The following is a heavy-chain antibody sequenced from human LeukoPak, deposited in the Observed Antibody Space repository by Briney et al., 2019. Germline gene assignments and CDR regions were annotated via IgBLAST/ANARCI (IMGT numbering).Heavy chain of an antibody. D-gene: IGHD2-15*01. CDR3: ARGHGGYCSGGSCYSVARDYGDYGDAFDI. J-gene: IGHJ3*02. CDR1: GGSFSGYY. CDR2: INHSGST. Sequence: SETLSLTCAVYGGSFSGYYWSWIRQPPGKGLEWIGEINHSGSTNYNPSLKSRVTISVDTSKNQFSLKLSSVTAADTAVYYCARGHGGYCSGGSCYSVARDYGDYGDAFDIWGQGTMVTVSS. V-gene: IGHV4-34*01.